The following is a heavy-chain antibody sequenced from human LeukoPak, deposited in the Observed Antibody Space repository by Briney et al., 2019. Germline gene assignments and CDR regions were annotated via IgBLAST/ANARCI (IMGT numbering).Heavy chain of an antibody. D-gene: IGHD3-16*02. CDR1: GFTFSNAW. V-gene: IGHV3-15*01. CDR3: TTDYYDYVWGSYRPDN. J-gene: IGHJ4*02. CDR2: IKSKTDGGTT. Sequence: GGSLRLSCAASGFTFSNAWMSWVRQAPGKGLEWVGRIKSKTDGGTTDYAAPVKGRSTISRDDSKNSLYLQMNSLKTEDTAVYYCTTDYYDYVWGSYRPDNWGQGTLVTVSS.